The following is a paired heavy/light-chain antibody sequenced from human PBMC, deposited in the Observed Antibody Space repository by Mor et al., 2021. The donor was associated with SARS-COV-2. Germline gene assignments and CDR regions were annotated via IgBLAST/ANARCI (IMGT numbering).Heavy chain of an antibody. D-gene: IGHD4-17*01. CDR2: ISGSGGTT. CDR1: GFTFSSYA. J-gene: IGHJ4*02. V-gene: IGHV3-23*01. Sequence: EVQLLESGGGFVQPGGSLRLSCAASGFTFSSYAMSWVRQAPGKGLEWVSGISGSGGTTYYADSVKGRFTISRDNSQNTLYLQMNSLRAEDTAVYYCAKDPDSSGYGGKRYFDYWGQGTLVTVSS. CDR3: AKDPDSSGYGGKRYFDY.
Light chain of an antibody. J-gene: IGKJ3*01. CDR2: AAS. Sequence: DIQMTQSPSSVSASVGDRVTITCRASQSISRWLAWYQQKPGKAPNLLIYAASTLQSGVPSRFSGSGSGTDFALTISSLQPEDFATYYCQQANSFPFTFGPGTKVDIK. V-gene: IGKV1-12*01. CDR3: QQANSFPFT. CDR1: QSISRW.